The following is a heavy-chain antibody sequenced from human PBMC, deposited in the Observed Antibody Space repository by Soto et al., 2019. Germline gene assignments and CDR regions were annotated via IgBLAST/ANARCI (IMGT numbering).Heavy chain of an antibody. CDR3: VRDGTKTLRDWFDP. CDR1: GASISGFY. Sequence: PSETLSLTCTVSGASISGFYWSWIRKSAGKGLEWIGRIYATGTTDYNPSLKSRVMMSVDTSKRQFSLKLRSVTAADTAVYYCVRDGTKTLRDWFDPWGQGISVTVSS. V-gene: IGHV4-4*07. CDR2: IYATGTT. D-gene: IGHD1-1*01. J-gene: IGHJ5*02.